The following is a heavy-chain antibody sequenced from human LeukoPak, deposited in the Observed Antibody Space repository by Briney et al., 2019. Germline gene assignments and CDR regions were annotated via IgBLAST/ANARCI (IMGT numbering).Heavy chain of an antibody. CDR1: GYTFTSYG. CDR3: ARGAGSTAMEFFDY. Sequence: ASVKVSCKASGYTFTSYGISWVRQAPGQGLEWMGWISAYNGNTIYAQKLQSRVTMTTDTSTSTAYMELRSLRSDDTAVYYCARGAGSTAMEFFDYWGQGTLVTVSS. CDR2: ISAYNGNT. D-gene: IGHD5-18*01. V-gene: IGHV1-18*01. J-gene: IGHJ4*02.